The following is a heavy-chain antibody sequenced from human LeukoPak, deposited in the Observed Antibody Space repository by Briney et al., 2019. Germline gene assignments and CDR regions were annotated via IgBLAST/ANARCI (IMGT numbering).Heavy chain of an antibody. V-gene: IGHV3-15*01. CDR2: IKSKTDGGTT. J-gene: IGHJ6*03. CDR1: GFTFSSYA. D-gene: IGHD6-19*01. Sequence: PGGSLRLSCAASGFTFSSYAMHWVRQAPGKGLERVGRIKSKTDGGTTDYAAPVKGRFTISRDDSKNTLYLQMNSLKTEDTAVYYCTTEVLESRIAVAQPGFYYYYMDVWGKGTTVTVSS. CDR3: TTEVLESRIAVAQPGFYYYYMDV.